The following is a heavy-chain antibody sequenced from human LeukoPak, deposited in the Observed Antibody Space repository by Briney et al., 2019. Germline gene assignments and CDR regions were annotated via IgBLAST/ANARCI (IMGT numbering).Heavy chain of an antibody. J-gene: IGHJ3*02. D-gene: IGHD1-26*01. CDR1: GDSISSGNYY. V-gene: IGHV4-30-4*02. CDR2: IYYSGST. CDR3: ARVGAGAFDI. Sequence: PSETLSLTCTVSGDSISSGNYYWTWIRQPPGKGLEWIGYIYYSGSTFYNPSLKSRVTISVDTSKNQFSLKLSSVTAADTAVYYCARVGAGAFDIWGQGTMVTVSS.